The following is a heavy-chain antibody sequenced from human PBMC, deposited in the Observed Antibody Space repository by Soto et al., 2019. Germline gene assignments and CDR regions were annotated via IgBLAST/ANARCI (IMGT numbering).Heavy chain of an antibody. D-gene: IGHD4-17*01. V-gene: IGHV1-18*01. J-gene: IGHJ4*02. CDR1: GYPFTGCS. CDR2: ISAYSGDT. CDR3: ARPSGSYGDYAWSLKY. Sequence: QIQLVQSGAEVKKPGASVKVSCKASGYPFTGCSVGWVRQAPGQGPEWMGWISAYSGDTYYAPRFQDSLTMTTDASTSTAYMDLRSPRSDATAVYYCARPSGSYGDYAWSLKYWGQGTLVTVSS.